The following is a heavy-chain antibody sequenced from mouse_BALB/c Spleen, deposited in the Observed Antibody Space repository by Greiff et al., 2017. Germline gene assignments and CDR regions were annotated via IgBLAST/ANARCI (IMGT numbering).Heavy chain of an antibody. CDR1: GFSLTSYG. CDR2: IWSGGST. V-gene: IGHV2-2*02. CDR3: ARNKYGNSYYFDY. D-gene: IGHD2-10*02. J-gene: IGHJ2*01. Sequence: VKLVESGPGLVQPSQSLSITCTVSGFSLTSYGVHWVRQSPGKGLEWLGVIWSGGSTDYNAAFISRLSISKDNSKSQVFFKMNSLQANDTAIYYCARNKYGNSYYFDYWGQGTTLTVSS.